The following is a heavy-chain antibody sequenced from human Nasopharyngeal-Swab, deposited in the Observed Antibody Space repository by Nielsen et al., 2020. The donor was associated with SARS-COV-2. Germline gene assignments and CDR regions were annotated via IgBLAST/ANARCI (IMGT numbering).Heavy chain of an antibody. CDR3: ANHLPGTYYFDY. D-gene: IGHD3-10*01. CDR1: GFTFSDYY. J-gene: IGHJ4*02. V-gene: IGHV3-11*01. Sequence: GGSLRLSCAVSGFTFSDYYMSWIRQAPGKGLEWVSYISSSGSTIYYADSVKGRFTISRDNAKNSLYLQMNSLRAEDTAVYYCANHLPGTYYFDYWGQGTLVTVSS. CDR2: ISSSGSTI.